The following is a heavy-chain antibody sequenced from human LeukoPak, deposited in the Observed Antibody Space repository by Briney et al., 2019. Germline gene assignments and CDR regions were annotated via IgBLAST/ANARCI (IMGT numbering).Heavy chain of an antibody. V-gene: IGHV4-61*02. Sequence: SETLSLTCTVSGASISRGFSYWTWIRQPAGKGLEWIGRIYVTGSTTYNPSLESRVTMSLDTSKNHFSLKLRSVTAADTAVYYCARDSGTTGEVKLDPWGQGTLVIVSS. J-gene: IGHJ5*02. CDR3: ARDSGTTGEVKLDP. CDR1: GASISRGFSY. CDR2: IYVTGST. D-gene: IGHD1-7*01.